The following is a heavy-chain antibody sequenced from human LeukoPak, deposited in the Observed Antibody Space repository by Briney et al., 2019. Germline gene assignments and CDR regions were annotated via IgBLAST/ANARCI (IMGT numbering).Heavy chain of an antibody. D-gene: IGHD6-13*01. J-gene: IGHJ4*02. CDR2: ISGSGGST. V-gene: IGHV3-23*01. CDR1: GFTFSSYA. Sequence: GGSLRLSCAASGFTFSSYAMSCVRQAPGEAREWVSAISGSGGSTYYADSVKGRFTISRDNSKNTLYLQMNSLRAEDTAVYYCAKDRGMASSSWFDYWGQGTLVTVSS. CDR3: AKDRGMASSSWFDY.